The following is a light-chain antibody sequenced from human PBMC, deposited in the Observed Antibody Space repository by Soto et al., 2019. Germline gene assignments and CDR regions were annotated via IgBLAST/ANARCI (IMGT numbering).Light chain of an antibody. CDR1: SSDVGSYNL. V-gene: IGLV2-23*02. CDR3: CSYAGSSTWV. Sequence: SVLTQPASVSGSPGQSITISCTGTSSDVGSYNLVSWYQQYPDKAPKLMIYEVGKRPSGVSNRFSRSKSGNTASLTISGLQAEDEADYYCCSYAGSSTWVFGTGTKVTVL. J-gene: IGLJ1*01. CDR2: EVG.